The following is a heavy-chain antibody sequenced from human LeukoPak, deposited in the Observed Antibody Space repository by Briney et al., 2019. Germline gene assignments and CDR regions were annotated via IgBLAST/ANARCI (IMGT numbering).Heavy chain of an antibody. CDR2: TYYRSKWYN. CDR3: ARGPGYSSSWYGGYFDY. Sequence: SQTLSLTCAISGDSVSSNSAAWNWIRQSPLRGLEWLGRTYYRSKWYNDYAVSVKSRITINPDTSKNQFSLQLNSVTPEDTAVYYCARGPGYSSSWYGGYFDYWGQGTLVTVSS. V-gene: IGHV6-1*01. CDR1: GDSVSSNSAA. J-gene: IGHJ4*02. D-gene: IGHD6-13*01.